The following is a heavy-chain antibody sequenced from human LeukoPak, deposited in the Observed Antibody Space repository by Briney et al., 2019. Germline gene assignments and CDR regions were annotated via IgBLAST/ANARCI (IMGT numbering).Heavy chain of an antibody. CDR2: MNPNSGNT. Sequence: ASVKVSCKASGYTFTTYDINWVRQAIGQGLEWMGWMNPNSGNTDYAQKFQGRVTMTRNTSMSTAYMELRSLRSEDTAVYYCTRGDGLTAALTQRWFDPWGQGTLVTVSS. CDR1: GYTFTTYD. D-gene: IGHD6-13*01. J-gene: IGHJ5*02. CDR3: TRGDGLTAALTQRWFDP. V-gene: IGHV1-8*01.